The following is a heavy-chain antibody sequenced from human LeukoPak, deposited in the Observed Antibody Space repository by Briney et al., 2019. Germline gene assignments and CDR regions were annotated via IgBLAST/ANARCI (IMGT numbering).Heavy chain of an antibody. J-gene: IGHJ4*02. CDR1: DGSISNYF. Sequence: PSETLSLTCIASDGSISNYFWSWIRQTPGKGLEWIGYIYYSGSTNYNPSLKSRVTISVDTSKNQFSLRLSSVTAADTAVYYCARHAKTAHSFDYWGQGTLVTVSS. CDR3: ARHAKTAHSFDY. V-gene: IGHV4-59*08. CDR2: IYYSGST. D-gene: IGHD1-14*01.